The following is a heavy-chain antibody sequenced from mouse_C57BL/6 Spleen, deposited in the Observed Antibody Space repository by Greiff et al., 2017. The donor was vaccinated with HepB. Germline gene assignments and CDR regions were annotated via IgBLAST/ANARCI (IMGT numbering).Heavy chain of an antibody. V-gene: IGHV5-4*03. CDR2: ISDGGSYT. J-gene: IGHJ2*01. CDR1: GFTFSSYA. CDR3: ARVLTTVVGGYIDY. D-gene: IGHD1-1*01. Sequence: EVKLVESGGGLVKPGGSLKLSCAASGFTFSSYAMSWVRQTPDKRLEWVATISDGGSYTYYPDNVKGRFTISRDNAKNNLYLQMSHLKSEDTAMYYCARVLTTVVGGYIDYWGQGTTLTVAS.